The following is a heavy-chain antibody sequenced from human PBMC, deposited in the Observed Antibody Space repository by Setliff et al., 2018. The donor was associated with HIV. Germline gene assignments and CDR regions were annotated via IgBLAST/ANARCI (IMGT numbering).Heavy chain of an antibody. CDR2: ISSSSSYI. J-gene: IGHJ2*01. Sequence: GGSLRLSCAASGFTFSSYSMNWVRQAPGKGLEWVSSISSSSSYIYYADSVKGRFTTSRDNSKNTLHLQMNSLRAEGTALYYCAKDMEYDTSVYYHWYFDLWGRGALVTVSS. CDR3: AKDMEYDTSVYYHWYFDL. V-gene: IGHV3-21*01. D-gene: IGHD3-22*01. CDR1: GFTFSSYS.